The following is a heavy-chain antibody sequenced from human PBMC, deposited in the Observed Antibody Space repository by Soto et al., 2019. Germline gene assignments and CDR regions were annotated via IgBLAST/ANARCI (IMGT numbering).Heavy chain of an antibody. CDR2: IGISTSSI. CDR1: GFTFSSYS. Sequence: EVQLVESGGGLVQPGGSLRLSCAASGFTFSSYSMNWVRKAPGKGLEWLSYIGISTSSIYYADSVEGRFTISRDNAKNSLYLQMDSLRAEDTAVYYWARGHSIDYWGQGALVTVSS. J-gene: IGHJ4*02. D-gene: IGHD5-18*01. CDR3: ARGHSIDY. V-gene: IGHV3-48*01.